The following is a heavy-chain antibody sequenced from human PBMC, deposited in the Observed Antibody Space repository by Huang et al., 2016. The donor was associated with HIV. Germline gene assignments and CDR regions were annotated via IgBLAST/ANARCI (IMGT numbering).Heavy chain of an antibody. CDR2: IYPFESNR. J-gene: IGHJ3*01. Sequence: EVQLVQSGVEVKKPGESRKISCTGSGYSFSIYWIAWVRQMPGKGLEWMVSIYPFESNRPYSPSVECHVSSSVDKSINTVYLHWSSLKASDTAIYYCAKGRRAFDVWGQGTWVTVSS. CDR1: GYSFSIYW. V-gene: IGHV5-51*03. CDR3: AKGRRAFDV.